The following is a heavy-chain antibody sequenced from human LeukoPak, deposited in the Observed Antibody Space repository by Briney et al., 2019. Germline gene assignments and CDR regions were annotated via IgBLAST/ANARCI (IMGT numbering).Heavy chain of an antibody. CDR3: ARVARKYQLLSPSYYYYYYMDV. CDR1: GGSISSYY. V-gene: IGHV4-59*12. D-gene: IGHD2-2*01. CDR2: IYYSGST. Sequence: SETLSLTCTVSGGSISSYYWSWIRQPPGKGLEWIGYIYYSGSTNYNPSLKSRVTISVDTSKNQFSLKLSSVTAADTAVYYCARVARKYQLLSPSYYYYYYMDVWGKGTTVTISS. J-gene: IGHJ6*03.